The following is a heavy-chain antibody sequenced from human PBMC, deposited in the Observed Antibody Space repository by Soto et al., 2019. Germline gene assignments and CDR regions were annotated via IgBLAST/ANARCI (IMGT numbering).Heavy chain of an antibody. V-gene: IGHV1-69*13. CDR2: IIPMFGTA. CDR1: GGTFSSYA. D-gene: IGHD3-22*01. Sequence: SVKVSCKTSGGTFSSYAISWVRQAPGQGLEWMGGIIPMFGTANYAQKFQGRVTITADESTSTAYMELSSLRSEDTAVYYCARSRANYYDSRGYYYYTFDYWGQGTRVTVSS. J-gene: IGHJ4*02. CDR3: ARSRANYYDSRGYYYYTFDY.